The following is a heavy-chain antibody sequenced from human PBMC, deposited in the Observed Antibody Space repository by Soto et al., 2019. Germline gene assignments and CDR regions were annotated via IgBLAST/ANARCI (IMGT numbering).Heavy chain of an antibody. V-gene: IGHV3-23*01. Sequence: GGSLRLSCAASGFTFSSYAMSWVRQAPGKGLEWVSAISGSGGSTYYADSVKGRFTISRDNSKNTLYLQMNSLRAEDTAVYYCAKVLGGSGSPLYFDYWGQGTLVTVSS. J-gene: IGHJ4*02. CDR3: AKVLGGSGSPLYFDY. CDR1: GFTFSSYA. D-gene: IGHD3-10*01. CDR2: ISGSGGST.